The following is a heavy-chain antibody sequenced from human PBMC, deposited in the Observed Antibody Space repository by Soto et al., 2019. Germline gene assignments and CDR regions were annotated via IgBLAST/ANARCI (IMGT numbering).Heavy chain of an antibody. Sequence: QVQLVESGGGVVQPGRSLRLACAASGFTFSTYGMHWVRQAPGKGLEWVAIIWYDGSNKYYGDSVKGRFTISRDNSKNTLYLQMNSLRGEDTAVYYCARDRIPMAGDCYYGLDVWGQGTTVTVSS. V-gene: IGHV3-33*01. J-gene: IGHJ6*02. CDR2: IWYDGSNK. D-gene: IGHD6-19*01. CDR1: GFTFSTYG. CDR3: ARDRIPMAGDCYYGLDV.